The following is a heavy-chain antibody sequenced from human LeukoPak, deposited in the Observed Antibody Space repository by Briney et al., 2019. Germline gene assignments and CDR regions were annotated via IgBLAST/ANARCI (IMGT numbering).Heavy chain of an antibody. J-gene: IGHJ4*02. CDR3: VRVRTGSISDH. V-gene: IGHV4-39*07. D-gene: IGHD2-8*02. CDR1: GGSINTSPYY. CDR2: ISYSGTA. Sequence: PSETLSLTCTVSGGSINTSPYYWGRVRQPPEKGLEWLGSISYSGTAYYNPSLRSRVTVSRDTSKNQFSLNLNSVTAADTAVYYCVRVRTGSISDHWGQGILVIVSS.